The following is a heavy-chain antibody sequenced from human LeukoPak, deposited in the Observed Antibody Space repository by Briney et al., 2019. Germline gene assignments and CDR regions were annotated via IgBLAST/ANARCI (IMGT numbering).Heavy chain of an antibody. CDR2: ISYDGSNK. CDR1: GFTFSWYG. D-gene: IGHD2-15*01. V-gene: IGHV3-30*03. CDR3: ARDADIVVVVAATRYGYGMDV. Sequence: GGSLRLSCAASGFTFSWYGMHWVRQAPGKGLEWVAVISYDGSNKYYADSVKGRFTISRDNSKNTLYPQMNSLRAEDTAVYYCARDADIVVVVAATRYGYGMDVWGQGTTVTVSS. J-gene: IGHJ6*02.